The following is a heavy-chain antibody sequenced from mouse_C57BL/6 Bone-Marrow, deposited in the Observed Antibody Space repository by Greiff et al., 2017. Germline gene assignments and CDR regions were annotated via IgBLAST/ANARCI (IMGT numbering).Heavy chain of an antibody. Sequence: VQLQQSGPGLVQPSQSLSITCTVSGFSLTSYGVHWVRQSPGKGLEWLGVIWSGGSTDYNAAFISRLSISKDNSKSQVFLKMNSLQADDTAIYYCARGELRRFAYWGQGTLVTVSA. D-gene: IGHD2-4*01. CDR3: ARGELRRFAY. J-gene: IGHJ3*01. CDR2: IWSGGST. CDR1: GFSLTSYG. V-gene: IGHV2-2*01.